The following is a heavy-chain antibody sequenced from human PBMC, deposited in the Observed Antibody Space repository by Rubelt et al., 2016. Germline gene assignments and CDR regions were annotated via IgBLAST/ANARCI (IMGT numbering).Heavy chain of an antibody. V-gene: IGHV3-7*03. CDR1: GLIFTDYW. D-gene: IGHD6-13*01. CDR3: AKGSTWGGMAVADT. J-gene: IGHJ4*02. CDR2: IKEDGSEQ. Sequence: ESGGGLVQPGGSLRLSCTASGLIFTDYWFHWVRQAPGKGLEWVANIKEDGSEQYYVGSVRGRFTISRDNSKNTLYLQMNSLRAEDTAVYYCAKGSTWGGMAVADTWGQGTLVTVSS.